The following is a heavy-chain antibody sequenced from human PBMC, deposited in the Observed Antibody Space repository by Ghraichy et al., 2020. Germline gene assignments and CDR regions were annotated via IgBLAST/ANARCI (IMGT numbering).Heavy chain of an antibody. CDR3: AKKGGDFWSGYYRNFDY. CDR1: GFTFSTYA. Sequence: LSLTCAASGFTFSTYAMSWVRQAPGKGLEWVSAISGSGSGTYYADSVKGRFTISRDNSKNTLYLQMSSLRAEETAIYYCAKKGGDFWSGYYRNFDYWGQGALVTVSS. CDR2: ISGSGSGT. V-gene: IGHV3-23*01. J-gene: IGHJ4*02. D-gene: IGHD3-3*01.